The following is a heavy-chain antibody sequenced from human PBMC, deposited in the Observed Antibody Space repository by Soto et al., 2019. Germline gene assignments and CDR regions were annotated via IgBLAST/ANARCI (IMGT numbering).Heavy chain of an antibody. V-gene: IGHV3-23*01. D-gene: IGHD1-26*01. CDR3: AKSGSQIIYYYGMDV. Sequence: GSLRLSCAASGFTFTNYAMNWVRQAPGEGLEWVSGIGGGGGSAYYADSVKGRFTISRDISKNTLYLQMNSLRADDTAVYYCAKSGSQIIYYYGMDVWGQGTTVTVPS. CDR1: GFTFTNYA. J-gene: IGHJ6*02. CDR2: IGGGGGSA.